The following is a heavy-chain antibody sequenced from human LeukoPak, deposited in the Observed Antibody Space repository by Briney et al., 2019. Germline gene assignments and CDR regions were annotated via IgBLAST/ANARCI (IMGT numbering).Heavy chain of an antibody. D-gene: IGHD3-16*02. Sequence: ASVKVSCKASGYTFTSYAMHWVRQAPGQRLEWMGWINAGNGNTKYSQKFQGRVTITRDTSASTAYMELSSLRSEDTAVYYCARLDVWGSYRFTYFDYWGQGTLVTVSS. CDR3: ARLDVWGSYRFTYFDY. CDR1: GYTFTSYA. CDR2: INAGNGNT. V-gene: IGHV1-3*01. J-gene: IGHJ4*02.